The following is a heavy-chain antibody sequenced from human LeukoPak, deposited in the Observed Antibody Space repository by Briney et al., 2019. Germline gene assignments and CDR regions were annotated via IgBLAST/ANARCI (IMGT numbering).Heavy chain of an antibody. J-gene: IGHJ4*02. D-gene: IGHD2-2*01. CDR1: GYSISSGYY. CDR2: IYHSGST. V-gene: IGHV4-38-2*02. CDR3: ARLFSKYCSSTSCYGGHDY. Sequence: PSETLSLTCTVSGYSISSGYYWGWIRQPPGKGLEWIGSIYHSGSTNYNPSLKSRVTISVDTSKNQFSLKLSSVTAADTAVYYCARLFSKYCSSTSCYGGHDYWGQGTLVTVSS.